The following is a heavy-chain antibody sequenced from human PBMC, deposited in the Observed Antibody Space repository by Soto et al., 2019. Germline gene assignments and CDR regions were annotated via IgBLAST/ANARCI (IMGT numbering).Heavy chain of an antibody. CDR3: ARDFSFGVKTEGNWLEH. D-gene: IGHD3-10*01. CDR2: INPSGGST. J-gene: IGHJ5*02. CDR1: GYTFISYD. Sequence: ASVKVSCKASGYTFISYDIRWVRQAPGQGLEWMGIINPSGGSTSYAQKFQGRVTMTGDTSTSTVYMELSSLRSEDTAVYFCARDFSFGVKTEGNWLEHWRQGTMVNXS. V-gene: IGHV1-46*01.